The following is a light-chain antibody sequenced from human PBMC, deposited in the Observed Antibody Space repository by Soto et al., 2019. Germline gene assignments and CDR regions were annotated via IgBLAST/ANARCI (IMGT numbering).Light chain of an antibody. CDR3: QQYGSSPRT. CDR1: RSVSNSY. V-gene: IGKV3-20*01. J-gene: IGKJ1*01. CDR2: GAS. Sequence: EVVLTPSPGTLSFSPWERATLSFRASRSVSNSYLAWYQQKPGQAPSLLVYGASTRATGVPDRFSGSGSGTDFTLTISRLEPEDFAMYYCQQYGSSPRTFGQGTKVDIK.